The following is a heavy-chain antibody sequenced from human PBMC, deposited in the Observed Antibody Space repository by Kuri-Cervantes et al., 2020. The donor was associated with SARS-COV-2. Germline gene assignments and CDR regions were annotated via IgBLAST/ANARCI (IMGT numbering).Heavy chain of an antibody. CDR3: ARGYGSRSSFDY. CDR1: GYTFTGYY. V-gene: IGHV1-2*02. Sequence: ASVKVSCKASGYTFTGYYLHWVRQAPGQGLEWMGWINPNSGDTNYAQKFQGRVTMTRDTSISTAHMELKSLRSDDTAVYYCARGYGSRSSFDYWGQGTLVTVSS. CDR2: INPNSGDT. J-gene: IGHJ4*02. D-gene: IGHD6-13*01.